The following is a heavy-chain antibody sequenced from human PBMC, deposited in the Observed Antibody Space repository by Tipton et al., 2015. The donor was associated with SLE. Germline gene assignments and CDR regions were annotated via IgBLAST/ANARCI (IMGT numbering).Heavy chain of an antibody. CDR2: MYYSGNT. Sequence: TLSLTCTVSGGSISSRTYYWGWIRQPPGKGLEWIGSMYYSGNTYYNPSLKSRVTISVDTPKNQFSLKLSSGTAADTAVYYCARGRHSWRDAFDIWGQGTMVTVSS. V-gene: IGHV4-39*02. CDR1: GGSISSRTYY. J-gene: IGHJ3*02. CDR3: ARGRHSWRDAFDI. D-gene: IGHD6-13*01.